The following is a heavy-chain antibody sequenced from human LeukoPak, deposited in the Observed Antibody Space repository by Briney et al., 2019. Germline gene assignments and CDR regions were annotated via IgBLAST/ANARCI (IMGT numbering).Heavy chain of an antibody. D-gene: IGHD1-1*01. CDR3: ARDQDWNDRGGLDY. Sequence: GGSLRLFCAASGFTFDDHGMGWVRQAPGKGLEWVSGISDNGASTAYADSVRGRFTISRDNAKNSLYLQMNSLRAEDTAVYYCARDQDWNDRGGLDYWGQGTLVTVPS. V-gene: IGHV3-20*04. CDR2: ISDNGAST. CDR1: GFTFDDHG. J-gene: IGHJ4*02.